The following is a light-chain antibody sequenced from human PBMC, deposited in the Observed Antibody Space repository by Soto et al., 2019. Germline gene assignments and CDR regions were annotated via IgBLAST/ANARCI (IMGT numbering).Light chain of an antibody. Sequence: DIQMTQSPSSLPASVGDRVTLTCRASQSIGTYLNWYKQKPGKAPKLLIYAASSLQSGVPSRLSGRGPGTDFTLTISSLQPEDFATYYCQQSYTFPYTFGRGTKLEIK. J-gene: IGKJ2*01. CDR3: QQSYTFPYT. CDR2: AAS. V-gene: IGKV1-39*01. CDR1: QSIGTY.